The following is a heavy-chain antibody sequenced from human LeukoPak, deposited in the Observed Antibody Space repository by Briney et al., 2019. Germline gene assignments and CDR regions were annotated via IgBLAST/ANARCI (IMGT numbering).Heavy chain of an antibody. CDR3: ARRDSSGWYYFDH. J-gene: IGHJ4*02. V-gene: IGHV4-59*01. CDR2: IYYSGST. Sequence: SETLSLTCTVSGGSISNYYWNWIWQPPGKGLEWIGYIYYSGSTNYNPSLKSRVTISADTSKNQFSLKLSSVTAADTAVYYCARRDSSGWYYFDHWGQGTLVTVSS. D-gene: IGHD6-19*01. CDR1: GGSISNYY.